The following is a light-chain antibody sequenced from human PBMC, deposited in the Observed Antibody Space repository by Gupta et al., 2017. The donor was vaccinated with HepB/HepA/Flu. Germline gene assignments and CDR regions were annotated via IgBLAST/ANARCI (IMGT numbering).Light chain of an antibody. CDR1: SLRNFY. Sequence: SSELTQDPAVSVALGQTVRITCQGDSLRNFYASWYQQKPGQAPVLVIYGKNNRPSGIPDRSSGSTAGNTASLTITGAQAEDEADYYCNSRDNSGNHNYVFGTGTKVTVL. CDR3: NSRDNSGNHNYV. V-gene: IGLV3-19*01. CDR2: GKN. J-gene: IGLJ1*01.